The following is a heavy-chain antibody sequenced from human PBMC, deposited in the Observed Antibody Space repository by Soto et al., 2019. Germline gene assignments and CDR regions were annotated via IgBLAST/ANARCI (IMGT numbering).Heavy chain of an antibody. CDR1: GDTFNSYA. D-gene: IGHD6-13*01. V-gene: IGHV1-69*13. J-gene: IGHJ4*02. CDR2: IIPIFGTA. Sequence: SVKVSCKVSGDTFNSYAISWLRQAPGQGLEWMGGIIPIFGTANYAQKFQGRVTFTADESTSTAYMELSSLRSEDTAMYYCARDRYSSSWYYFDYWGQGTLVTVSS. CDR3: ARDRYSSSWYYFDY.